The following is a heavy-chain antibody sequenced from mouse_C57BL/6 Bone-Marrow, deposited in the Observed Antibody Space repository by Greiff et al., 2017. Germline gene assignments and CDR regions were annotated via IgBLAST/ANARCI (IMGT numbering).Heavy chain of an antibody. CDR3: TRDYLYYFDY. CDR1: GYTFTSYW. CDR2: IYPGNSDT. V-gene: IGHV1-5*01. J-gene: IGHJ2*01. Sequence: VQLQQSGTVLARPGASVKMSCKTSGYTFTSYWMRWVKQRPGQGLEWIGVIYPGNSDTSYNQKFKGKAKLTAVTSASTAYMELSCLTDEDSAVYYCTRDYLYYFDYWGQGTTLTVSS. D-gene: IGHD2-4*01.